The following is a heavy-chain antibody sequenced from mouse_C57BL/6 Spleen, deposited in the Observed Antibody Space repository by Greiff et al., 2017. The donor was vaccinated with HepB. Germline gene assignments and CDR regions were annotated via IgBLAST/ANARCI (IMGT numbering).Heavy chain of an antibody. CDR1: GYAFSSSW. J-gene: IGHJ4*01. Sequence: VQLQQSGPELVKPGASVKISCKASGYAFSSSWMNWVKQRPGKGLEWIGRIYPGDGDTNYNGKFKGKATLTADKSSSTAYMQLSSLTSEDSAVYFCAREEGTAQATGAMDYWGQGTSVTVSS. V-gene: IGHV1-82*01. CDR2: IYPGDGDT. D-gene: IGHD3-2*02. CDR3: AREEGTAQATGAMDY.